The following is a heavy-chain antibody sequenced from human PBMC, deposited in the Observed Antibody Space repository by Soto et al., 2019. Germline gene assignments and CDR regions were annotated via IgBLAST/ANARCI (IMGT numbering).Heavy chain of an antibody. CDR3: AKDPGIAVAGTFDY. CDR1: GGSISSNY. Sequence: PSETLSLTCTVSGGSISSNYWSWIRQPPGKGLEWIGNIYYTGSTNYNPSLKSRVTMSVDTSNNQFSPKLNSVAAADTAVYYCAKDPGIAVAGTFDYWGQGTLVTVS. D-gene: IGHD6-19*01. CDR2: IYYTGST. J-gene: IGHJ4*02. V-gene: IGHV4-59*01.